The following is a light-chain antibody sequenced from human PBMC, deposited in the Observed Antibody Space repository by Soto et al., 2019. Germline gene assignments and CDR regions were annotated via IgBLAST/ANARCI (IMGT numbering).Light chain of an antibody. CDR1: QSVSSNY. CDR3: QQFESSPLT. V-gene: IGKV3-20*01. CDR2: DAS. J-gene: IGKJ4*01. Sequence: EIFLTQSPVTLSLPPGERATLSCRASQSVSSNYLAWYQQKPGRAPRLLMYDASSRATGIPDRFSGSGSGADFSLTISRLEPEDFAVYYCQQFESSPLTFGGGTKVDIK.